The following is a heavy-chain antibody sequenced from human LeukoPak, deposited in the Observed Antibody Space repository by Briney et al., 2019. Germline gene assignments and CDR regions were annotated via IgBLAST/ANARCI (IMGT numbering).Heavy chain of an antibody. Sequence: GGSLRLSCAASGFTFSSYWMHWVRQVPGKGLVWVSRIHGDGTITNYEDSVKGRFTISRDNDRHPLYLLMHSLRAEDTAIYYCARNFVGSITSDFDSWGQGTQVTVSS. CDR3: ARNFVGSITSDFDS. CDR2: IHGDGTIT. J-gene: IGHJ4*02. D-gene: IGHD1-26*01. V-gene: IGHV3-74*01. CDR1: GFTFSSYW.